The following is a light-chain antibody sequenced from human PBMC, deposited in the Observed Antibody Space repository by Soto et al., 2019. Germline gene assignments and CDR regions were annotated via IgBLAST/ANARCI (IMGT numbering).Light chain of an antibody. CDR2: IND. J-gene: IGLJ3*02. Sequence: QSVLTQPPSLSGTPGQRVTISCSGTSSDIGTNYLYWYKQLPRTAPKLLIVINDKRPSLVPSRLSASKSGTSASLPISGRRSEDEADYYCASWDDSRSGPVFGGGTKLTVL. V-gene: IGLV1-47*02. CDR1: SSDIGTNY. CDR3: ASWDDSRSGPV.